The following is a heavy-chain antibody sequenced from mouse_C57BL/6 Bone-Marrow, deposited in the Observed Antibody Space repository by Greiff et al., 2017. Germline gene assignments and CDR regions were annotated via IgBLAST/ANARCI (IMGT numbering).Heavy chain of an antibody. CDR2: IHPNSGST. V-gene: IGHV1-64*01. CDR3: ARYYYGSSYDWYFDV. Sequence: VQLQQSGAELVKPGASVKLSCKASGYTFTSYWMHWVKQRPGHGLEWIGMIHPNSGSTNYNEKFKSKATLTVDKSSSTAYMQLSSLTSEDSAVYYCARYYYGSSYDWYFDVWGTGTTVTVSS. CDR1: GYTFTSYW. J-gene: IGHJ1*03. D-gene: IGHD1-1*01.